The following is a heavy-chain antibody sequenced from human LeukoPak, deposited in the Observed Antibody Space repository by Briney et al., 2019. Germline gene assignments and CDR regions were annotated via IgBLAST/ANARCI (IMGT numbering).Heavy chain of an antibody. J-gene: IGHJ3*02. V-gene: IGHV1-2*02. D-gene: IGHD3-10*01. CDR1: GYTFADYY. Sequence: ASVKVSCKTSGYTFADYYMHWVRQAPGQGLEWIGWINPNGGGTNYAQKFQGRVTMTRDTSISTAYMVLSSLRSEDTAVYYCARGIDPPLLLWFGSYDAFDIWGQGTMATVSS. CDR2: INPNGGGT. CDR3: ARGIDPPLLLWFGSYDAFDI.